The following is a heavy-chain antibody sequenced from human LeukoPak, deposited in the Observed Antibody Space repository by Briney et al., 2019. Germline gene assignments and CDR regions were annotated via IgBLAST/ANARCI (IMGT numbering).Heavy chain of an antibody. D-gene: IGHD3-22*01. J-gene: IGHJ4*02. Sequence: ASVKVSCKASGGTFSSYAISWVRQAPGQGLEWMGGIIPIFGTANYAQKFQGRVTMTRDTSTSTVYMELSSLRSEDTAVYYCARNLCSSGYYVQGPWDYWGQGTLVTVSS. CDR3: ARNLCSSGYYVQGPWDY. V-gene: IGHV1-69*05. CDR2: IIPIFGTA. CDR1: GGTFSSYA.